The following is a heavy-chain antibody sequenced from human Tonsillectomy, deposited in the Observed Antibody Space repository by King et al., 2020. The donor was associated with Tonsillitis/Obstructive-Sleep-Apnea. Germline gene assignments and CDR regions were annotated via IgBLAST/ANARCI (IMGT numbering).Heavy chain of an antibody. V-gene: IGHV4-59*01. CDR2: IYYSGST. CDR1: GGSISSYY. Sequence: QVQLQESGPGLVKPSETLSLTCTVSGGSISSYYWSWIRQPPGKGLEWIGYIYYSGSTNFNPSRKSRVTISVDTSKNQFSRKLSSVTAADTAVYYCAREIVDTAMVNWFDPWGQGTLVTVSS. CDR3: AREIVDTAMVNWFDP. D-gene: IGHD5-18*01. J-gene: IGHJ5*02.